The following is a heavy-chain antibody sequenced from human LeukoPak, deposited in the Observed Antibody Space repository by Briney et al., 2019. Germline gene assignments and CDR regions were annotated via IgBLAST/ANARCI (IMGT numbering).Heavy chain of an antibody. D-gene: IGHD6-19*01. Sequence: SGGSLRLSCAASGFTFSSYSMNWVRQAPGKGLEWVSSISSSSSYIYYADSVKGRFTISRDNAKNSLYLQMNSLRAEDTAVYYCAKDQGAVFDYWGQGTLVTVSS. J-gene: IGHJ4*02. CDR1: GFTFSSYS. V-gene: IGHV3-21*01. CDR2: ISSSSSYI. CDR3: AKDQGAVFDY.